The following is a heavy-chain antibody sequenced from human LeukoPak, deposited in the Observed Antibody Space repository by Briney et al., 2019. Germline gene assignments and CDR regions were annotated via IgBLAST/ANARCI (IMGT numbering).Heavy chain of an antibody. CDR1: GGSISSGGYY. J-gene: IGHJ4*02. D-gene: IGHD3-22*01. CDR3: ARENPSGYYNRPIDY. V-gene: IGHV4-61*08. Sequence: SQTLSLTCTVSGGSISSGGYYRSWIRQHPGKGLEWIGDIYYSGSIKYNPCLKSRVTMSVDTSKNQFSLKLSSVTAADTAIYYCARENPSGYYNRPIDYWGQGTLVTVSS. CDR2: IYYSGSI.